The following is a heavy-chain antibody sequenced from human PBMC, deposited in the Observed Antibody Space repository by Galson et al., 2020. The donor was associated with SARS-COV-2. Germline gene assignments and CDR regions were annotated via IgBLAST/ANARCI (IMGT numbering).Heavy chain of an antibody. CDR2: TSHDGGNE. J-gene: IGHJ4*02. CDR1: GFSFSDFG. CDR3: AKGYYDSGG. V-gene: IGHV3-30*18. D-gene: IGHD3-22*01. Sequence: GGSLRLSCVASGFSFSDFGMHWVRQAPGKGLECVAVTSHDGGNEYYADSVKGRFTISRDNSKNTLYLQMNSLRVEDTAVYYCAKGYYDSGGWGQGTPVTVSS.